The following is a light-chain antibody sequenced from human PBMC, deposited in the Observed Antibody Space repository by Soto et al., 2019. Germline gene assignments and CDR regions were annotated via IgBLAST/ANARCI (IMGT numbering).Light chain of an antibody. J-gene: IGKJ1*01. CDR1: QTISSW. CDR3: QHHYSYSYA. CDR2: KAS. V-gene: IGKV1-5*03. Sequence: MNKSPSTLSGSVGDRGTITCRGSQTISSWLAWYQQKPGKAPKLLIYKASTLKSGVPSRFSGSGSGTDFTLTISSLQPDHFATYYRQHHYSYSYAFGQGTKVDIK.